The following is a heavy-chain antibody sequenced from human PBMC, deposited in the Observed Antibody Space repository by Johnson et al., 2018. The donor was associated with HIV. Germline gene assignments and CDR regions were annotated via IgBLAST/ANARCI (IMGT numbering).Heavy chain of an antibody. V-gene: IGHV3-23*04. CDR3: AKPLGGRDTAMVAIGFDI. CDR1: GFTFSSYA. D-gene: IGHD5-18*01. CDR2: ISGSGGST. Sequence: VQLVESGGGLVQPGGSLRLSCAASGFTFSSYAMSWVRQAPGKGLEWVSAISGSGGSTYYADSVKGRFPNSSDNSKNTLYLHMNSLRAEDTAVYYCAKPLGGRDTAMVAIGFDIWGQGTMVTVSS. J-gene: IGHJ3*02.